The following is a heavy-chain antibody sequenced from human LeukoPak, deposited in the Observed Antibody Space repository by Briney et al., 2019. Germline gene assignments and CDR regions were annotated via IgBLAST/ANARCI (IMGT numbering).Heavy chain of an antibody. CDR1: GFSLSNYW. J-gene: IGHJ4*02. CDR3: ARGVWAPFDY. Sequence: SGGSLRLSCAASGFSLSNYWMNWVRQAPGKGLEWVANIKQDGSERSYVDSVKGRFTISRDNAKNSLILQMNSLRDEDTAVYYCARGVWAPFDYWGQGTLVTVSS. CDR2: IKQDGSER. V-gene: IGHV3-7*01. D-gene: IGHD7-27*01.